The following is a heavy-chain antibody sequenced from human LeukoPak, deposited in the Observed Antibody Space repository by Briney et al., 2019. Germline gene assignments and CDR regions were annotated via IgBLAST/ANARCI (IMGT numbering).Heavy chain of an antibody. CDR2: ISSSSSII. CDR1: GFNFNTYS. V-gene: IGHV3-48*04. CDR3: ARDYYFDSSGYPLDY. D-gene: IGHD3-22*01. J-gene: IGHJ4*02. Sequence: GGFLRLSCAASGFNFNTYSMNWVRQAPGKGLESVSYISSSSSIIYYADSVKGRFTISRDNAKNSLYLQMNSLRAEDTAVYYCARDYYFDSSGYPLDYWGQGTLVTVSS.